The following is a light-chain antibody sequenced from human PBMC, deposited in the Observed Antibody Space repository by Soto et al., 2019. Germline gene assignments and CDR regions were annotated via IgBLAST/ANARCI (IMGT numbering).Light chain of an antibody. CDR1: VSVRTD. CDR2: GAS. CDR3: QQYGSSGT. J-gene: IGKJ1*01. V-gene: IGKV3-20*01. Sequence: EIVMTPSPDTLSLSPVQRATLSCRASVSVRTDLAWYQQKPGQAPRLLIYGASTRAAGVPVRFSGSGSGTDFTLTISRLEPEDFAVYYCQQYGSSGTFGQGTKVDIK.